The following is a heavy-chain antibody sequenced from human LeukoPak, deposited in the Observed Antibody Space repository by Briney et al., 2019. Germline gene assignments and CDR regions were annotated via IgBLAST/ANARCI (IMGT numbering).Heavy chain of an antibody. J-gene: IGHJ4*01. CDR3: ARRARIAARRVTVSGADY. D-gene: IGHD6-6*01. V-gene: IGHV4-34*01. CDR1: GGSFSGYY. CDR2: INHSGSA. Sequence: PSETLSLTCAVYGGSFSGYYWSWIRQPPGKGLEWIGEINHSGSANYNPSLKSRVTISVDTSKNQFSLKLSSVTAADTAVYYCARRARIAARRVTVSGADYWGQGTLVTVSS.